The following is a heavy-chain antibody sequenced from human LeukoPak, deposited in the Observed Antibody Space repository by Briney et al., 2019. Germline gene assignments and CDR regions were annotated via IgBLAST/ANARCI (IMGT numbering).Heavy chain of an antibody. V-gene: IGHV4-34*01. CDR1: GGSFSDYY. D-gene: IGHD2-8*01. CDR2: INHSGST. J-gene: IGHJ4*02. CDR3: ARELGGDTNDY. Sequence: PSETLSLTCAVYGGSFSDYYWSWIRQPPGKGLEWIGEINHSGSTNYNPSLKSRVTISVDTSKNQFSLKLSSVTAADTAVYYCARELGGDTNDYWGQGTLVTVSS.